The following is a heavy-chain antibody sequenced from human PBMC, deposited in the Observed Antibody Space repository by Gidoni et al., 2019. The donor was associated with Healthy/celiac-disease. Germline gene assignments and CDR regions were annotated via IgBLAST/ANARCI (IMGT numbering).Heavy chain of an antibody. CDR3: ARDGYSYGYEGVDY. CDR1: GFTFSSYS. J-gene: IGHJ4*02. D-gene: IGHD5-18*01. V-gene: IGHV3-21*01. Sequence: EVQLVESGGGLVKPGGSLRLSCAASGFTFSSYSMNWVRQAPGKGLEWVSSISSSSSYIYYADSVKGRFTISRDNAKNSLYLQMNSLRAEDTAVYYCARDGYSYGYEGVDYWGQGTLVTVSS. CDR2: ISSSSSYI.